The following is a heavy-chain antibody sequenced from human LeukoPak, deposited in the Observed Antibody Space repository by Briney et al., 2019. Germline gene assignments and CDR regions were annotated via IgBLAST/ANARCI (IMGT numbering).Heavy chain of an antibody. CDR3: ARELGGSFDY. Sequence: EPGGSLRLSCAASGFAFSSYAMHWVRQAPGKGLEWVAVISYDGSNKYYADSVKGRFTISRDNSKNTLYLQMNSLRAEDTAVYYCARELGGSFDYWGQGTLVTVSS. CDR1: GFAFSSYA. CDR2: ISYDGSNK. V-gene: IGHV3-30*04. D-gene: IGHD3-16*01. J-gene: IGHJ4*02.